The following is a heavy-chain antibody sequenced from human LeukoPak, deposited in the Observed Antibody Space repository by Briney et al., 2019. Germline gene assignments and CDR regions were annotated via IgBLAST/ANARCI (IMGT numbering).Heavy chain of an antibody. CDR1: GFTFSSYA. D-gene: IGHD6-19*01. Sequence: GGSLRLSCAASGFTFSSYAMSWVRQAPGKGLEWVSVISGSGGSIYYADSVKGRFTIPRDNSKNTLYLQMNSLRAEDTAVYYCAKDSSGWYLGWFDPWGQGTLVTVSS. V-gene: IGHV3-23*01. CDR2: ISGSGGSI. J-gene: IGHJ5*02. CDR3: AKDSSGWYLGWFDP.